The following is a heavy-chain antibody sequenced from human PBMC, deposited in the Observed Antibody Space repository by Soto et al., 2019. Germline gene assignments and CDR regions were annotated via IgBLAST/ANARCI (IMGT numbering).Heavy chain of an antibody. D-gene: IGHD3-10*01. Sequence: ASVKVSCKASGYTFTIYAMRWVRQAPGQRLEWMGWINAGNGNTKYSQKFQGRVTITRDTSASTAYVELSSLRSEDTAVYYCGGVRGVNWFDPWGQGTLVTAPS. J-gene: IGHJ5*02. CDR2: INAGNGNT. CDR1: GYTFTIYA. CDR3: GGVRGVNWFDP. V-gene: IGHV1-3*01.